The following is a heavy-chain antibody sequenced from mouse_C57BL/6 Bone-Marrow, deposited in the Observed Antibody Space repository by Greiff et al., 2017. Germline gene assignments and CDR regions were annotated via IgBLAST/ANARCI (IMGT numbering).Heavy chain of an antibody. CDR2: IHPNSGST. Sequence: VKLQEPGAELVKPGASVKLSCKASGYTFTSYWMHWVKQRPGQGLEWIGMIHPNSGSTNYNEKFKSKATLTVDKSSSTAYMQLSSLTSEDSAVYYCARSRIYYYGSPYAMDYWGQGTSVTVSS. CDR1: GYTFTSYW. D-gene: IGHD1-1*01. CDR3: ARSRIYYYGSPYAMDY. J-gene: IGHJ4*01. V-gene: IGHV1-64*01.